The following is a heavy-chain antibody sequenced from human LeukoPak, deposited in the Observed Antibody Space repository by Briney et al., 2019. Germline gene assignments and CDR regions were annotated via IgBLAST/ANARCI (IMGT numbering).Heavy chain of an antibody. CDR1: GGSFSGYY. J-gene: IGHJ6*03. CDR2: INHSGST. V-gene: IGHV4-34*01. Sequence: SETLSLTCTVSGGSFSGYYWSWIRQPPGKGLEWIGEINHSGSTNYNPSLKSRVTVSVDTSKKQFSLKLTSVTVADTAVYYCARETSQKGAHYMDVWGKGTTVTISS. D-gene: IGHD3-16*01. CDR3: ARETSQKGAHYMDV.